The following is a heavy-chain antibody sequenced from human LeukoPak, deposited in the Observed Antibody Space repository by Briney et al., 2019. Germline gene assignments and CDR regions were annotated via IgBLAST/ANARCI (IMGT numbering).Heavy chain of an antibody. D-gene: IGHD6-19*01. CDR1: GFTFSSYA. J-gene: IGHJ4*02. CDR3: ARVARPWGISVAGTFDS. CDR2: ISYDGSNK. V-gene: IGHV3-30*04. Sequence: GGSLRLSCAASGFTFSSYAMHWVRRAPGKGLEWVAIISYDGSNKYYADSVKGRFTISRDNPQNSLYLQMNSLRAEDTAVYYCARVARPWGISVAGTFDSWGQGTLVIVSS.